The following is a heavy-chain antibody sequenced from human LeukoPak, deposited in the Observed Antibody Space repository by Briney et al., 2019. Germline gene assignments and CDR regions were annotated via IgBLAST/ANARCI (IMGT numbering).Heavy chain of an antibody. D-gene: IGHD6-19*01. J-gene: IGHJ4*02. CDR1: GYTFTGYY. Sequence: ASVTVSCKASGYTFTGYYMHWVRQAPGQGLEWMGWINPNSGGTNYAQKFQGRVTMTRDTSISTAYMELSRLRSDDTAVYYCARGYSSGWFLVYYFDYWGQGTLVTVSS. V-gene: IGHV1-2*02. CDR3: ARGYSSGWFLVYYFDY. CDR2: INPNSGGT.